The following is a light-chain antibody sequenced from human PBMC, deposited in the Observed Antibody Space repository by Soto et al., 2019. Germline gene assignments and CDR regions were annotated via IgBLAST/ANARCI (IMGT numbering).Light chain of an antibody. J-gene: IGKJ5*01. CDR2: HAY. CDR1: QSVSTY. CDR3: RQRISWPPA. V-gene: IGKV3-11*01. Sequence: EIVLTQSPATLSLSPGERATLSCRASQSVSTYLAWYQQKPGQAPRHLIYHAYNRATGIPARFSGSGYGADFTLNISSLEPEDFAVYCCRQRISWPPAFGQGTRLEIK.